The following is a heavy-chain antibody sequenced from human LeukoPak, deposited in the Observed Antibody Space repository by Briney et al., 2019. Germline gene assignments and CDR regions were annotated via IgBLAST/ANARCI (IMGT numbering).Heavy chain of an antibody. D-gene: IGHD2-15*01. Sequence: GGSLRLSCAASGFTFITNVMTWGRQAPGKGLEWVSVLYSDGNTKYADSVQGRFTISRDNSKNTLYLEMNSLSPDDTAVYYCARGVDPLAANNLAYWGQGTLVTVSS. J-gene: IGHJ4*02. V-gene: IGHV3-53*01. CDR1: GFTFITNV. CDR3: ARGVDPLAANNLAY. CDR2: LYSDGNT.